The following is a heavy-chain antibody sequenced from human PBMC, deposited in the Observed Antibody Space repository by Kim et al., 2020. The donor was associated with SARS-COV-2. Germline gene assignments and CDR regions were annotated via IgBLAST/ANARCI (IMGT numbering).Heavy chain of an antibody. D-gene: IGHD4-17*01. CDR3: AIDYGGAFDI. CDR1: GGSVSSGSYY. CDR2: IYYSGST. Sequence: SEILSLTCTVSGGSVSSGSYYWSWIRQPPGKGLEWIGYIYYSGSTNYNPSLKSRVTISVDTSKNQFSLKLSSVTAADTAVYYCAIDYGGAFDIWGQGTMVTVSS. J-gene: IGHJ3*02. V-gene: IGHV4-61*01.